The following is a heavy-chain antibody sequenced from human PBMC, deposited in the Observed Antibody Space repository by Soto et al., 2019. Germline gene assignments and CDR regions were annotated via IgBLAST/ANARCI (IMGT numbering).Heavy chain of an antibody. CDR2: IDYNGGT. V-gene: IGHV4-39*01. CDR3: GKVLVGAKRLRHTDSSF. J-gene: IGHJ4*02. CDR1: GGSIESNDYF. D-gene: IGHD6-6*01. Sequence: PCGTLALTCAVSGGSIESNDYFWCWIRQPPGKGLEWIGSIDYNGGTYYDPSLKSRVAISKATSKNQFSLTMTSVTATDTAVYHCGKVLVGAKRLRHTDSSFWGEGILCTV.